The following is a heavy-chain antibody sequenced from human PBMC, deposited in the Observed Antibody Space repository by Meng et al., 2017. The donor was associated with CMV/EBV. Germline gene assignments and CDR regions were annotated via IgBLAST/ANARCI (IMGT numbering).Heavy chain of an antibody. D-gene: IGHD3-3*01. CDR3: AKDQTHQLVEWYEEPDY. CDR1: GFTFSSYG. Sequence: GESLKISCAASGFTFSSYGMHWVRQAPGKGLEWVAFIRYDGSNKYYADSVKGRFTISRNNSKNTLYLQMNSLRAEDTAVYYCAKDQTHQLVEWYEEPDYWGQGTLVTVSS. V-gene: IGHV3-30*02. J-gene: IGHJ4*02. CDR2: IRYDGSNK.